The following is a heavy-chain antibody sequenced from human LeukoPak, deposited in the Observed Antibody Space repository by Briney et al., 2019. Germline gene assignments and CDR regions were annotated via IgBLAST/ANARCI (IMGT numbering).Heavy chain of an antibody. CDR1: RFTFISYG. V-gene: IGHV3-33*01. D-gene: IGHD1-26*01. Sequence: GGSRRLSCAAFRFTFISYGMHWVRRAQGKGLEWVAVIRFDGSNKYYADSVRGRFTISRDNSKNTLYLQMNSLRAEDTAVYYCARRVVGALDYWGQGTLVTVSS. J-gene: IGHJ4*02. CDR3: ARRVVGALDY. CDR2: IRFDGSNK.